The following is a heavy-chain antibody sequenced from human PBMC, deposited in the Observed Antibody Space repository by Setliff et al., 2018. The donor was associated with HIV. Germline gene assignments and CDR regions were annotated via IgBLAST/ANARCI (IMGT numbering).Heavy chain of an antibody. D-gene: IGHD3-3*01. CDR1: GYNFTDYD. CDR2: MNPKSGNT. Sequence: GASVKVSCKASGYNFTDYDINWVRQATGQGLEWMGWMNPKSGNTGYEQRFQGRITMTRDTSISTAYMELRSLRSDDTAVYYCARQIFWRDYYFDYWGQGTLVTVSS. CDR3: ARQIFWRDYYFDY. V-gene: IGHV1-8*02. J-gene: IGHJ4*02.